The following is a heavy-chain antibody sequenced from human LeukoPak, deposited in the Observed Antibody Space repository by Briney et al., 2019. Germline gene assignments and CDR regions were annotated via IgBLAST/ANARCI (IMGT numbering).Heavy chain of an antibody. Sequence: GGSLRLSCAASGFTVSSNYMSWVRQGPGKGLEWVALIYNDGGTHYTDSVKGRFTISRDTSRSTLSLQMSSLRVEDSAMYYCVKRLTLGDLSIKGAFALWGQGTMVTVAS. J-gene: IGHJ3*01. CDR3: VKRLTLGDLSIKGAFAL. D-gene: IGHD3-16*02. CDR1: GFTVSSNY. V-gene: IGHV3-53*01. CDR2: IYNDGGT.